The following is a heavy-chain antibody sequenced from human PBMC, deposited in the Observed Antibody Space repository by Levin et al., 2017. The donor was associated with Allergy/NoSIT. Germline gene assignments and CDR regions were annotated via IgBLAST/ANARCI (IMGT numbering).Heavy chain of an antibody. CDR1: GGSISNSTYY. CDR3: ARHPSRRGIAVDY. J-gene: IGHJ4*02. Sequence: SETLSLTCTVSGGSISNSTYYWGWIRQPPGKGLEWIGSIYYSGITYYNPSLKSRVTISVDTSKNQFSLKLSSVTAADTAVYYCARHPSRRGIAVDYWGQGTLVTVSS. CDR2: IYYSGIT. V-gene: IGHV4-39*01. D-gene: IGHD3-16*01.